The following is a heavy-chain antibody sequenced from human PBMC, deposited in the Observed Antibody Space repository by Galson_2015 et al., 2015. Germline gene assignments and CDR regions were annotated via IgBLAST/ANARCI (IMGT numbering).Heavy chain of an antibody. D-gene: IGHD3-16*02. CDR3: ARDSLVPLAFDI. Sequence: TLSLTCTVSGGSISSGGYYWSWIRQHPGKGLEWIGYIYYSGSTYYNPSLKSRVTISVDTSKNQFSLKLSSVTAADTAVYYCARDSLVPLAFDIWGQGTMVTVSS. J-gene: IGHJ3*02. CDR1: GGSISSGGYY. V-gene: IGHV4-31*03. CDR2: IYYSGST.